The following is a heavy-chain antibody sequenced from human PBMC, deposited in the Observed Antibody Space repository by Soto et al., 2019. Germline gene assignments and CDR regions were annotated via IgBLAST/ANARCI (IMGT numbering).Heavy chain of an antibody. J-gene: IGHJ5*02. CDR2: IYYSGST. Sequence: LSLTCPVSGGSISSYYWSWIRQPPGKGLEWIGYIYYSGSTNYNPSLKSRVTISVDTSKNQFSLKLSSVTAADTAVYYCARGVAVAGTAGTFDPWGQGTLVTVSS. D-gene: IGHD6-19*01. CDR1: GGSISSYY. CDR3: ARGVAVAGTAGTFDP. V-gene: IGHV4-59*01.